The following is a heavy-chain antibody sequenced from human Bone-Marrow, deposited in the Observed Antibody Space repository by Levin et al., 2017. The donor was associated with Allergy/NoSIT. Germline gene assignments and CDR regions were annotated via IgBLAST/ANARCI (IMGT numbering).Heavy chain of an antibody. J-gene: IGHJ2*01. CDR2: ISSSGTPI. V-gene: IGHV3-48*02. D-gene: IGHD1-14*01. CDR1: GFTFNNFG. Sequence: GESLKISCAASGFTFNNFGMNWVRQTPAKGLEWIAYISSSGTPIHYADSVKGRFTISRDNAHNSLSLQMSSLGDEDTAVYFCARDSKYCAETNGFPAWYFDLWGRGTLVTVSS. CDR3: ARDSKYCAETNGFPAWYFDL.